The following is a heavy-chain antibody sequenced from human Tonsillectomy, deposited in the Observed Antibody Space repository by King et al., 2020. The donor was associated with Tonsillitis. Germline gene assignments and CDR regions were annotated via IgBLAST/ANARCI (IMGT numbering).Heavy chain of an antibody. CDR1: GGSISSYY. Sequence: VQLQESGPGLVKPSETLSLTCTVSGGSISSYYWSWIRQPPGKGLEWIGYIYYSGSTNYNPSLKSRVTISVDTSKNQFSLRLTSLTAADTAVYFCARVRSSGSPYGMDVWGQGTTVTVSS. J-gene: IGHJ6*02. CDR2: IYYSGST. CDR3: ARVRSSGSPYGMDV. D-gene: IGHD6-19*01. V-gene: IGHV4-59*01.